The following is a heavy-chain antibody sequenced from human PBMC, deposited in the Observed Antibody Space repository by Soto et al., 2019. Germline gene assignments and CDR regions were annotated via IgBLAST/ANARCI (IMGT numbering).Heavy chain of an antibody. D-gene: IGHD3-3*01. CDR3: ARYFAYYDFWSGYSRDNWFNP. J-gene: IGHJ5*02. CDR1: GYTFTSYD. CDR2: MNPNSGNT. V-gene: IGHV1-8*01. Sequence: ASVKVSCKASGYTFTSYDINWVRQATGQGLERMGWMNPNSGNTGYAQKIQGRVTMTRNTSISTAYMELSSLRSEDTAVYYCARYFAYYDFWSGYSRDNWFNPWGQGTLVTVSS.